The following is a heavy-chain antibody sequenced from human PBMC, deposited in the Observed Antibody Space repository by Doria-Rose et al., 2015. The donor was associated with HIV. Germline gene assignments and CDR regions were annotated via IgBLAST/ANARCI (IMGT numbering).Heavy chain of an antibody. V-gene: IGHV4-59*01. Sequence: QVQLQESGPGLVKPSETLSLTCSVSGGSISHYYWSWIRQPPGKGLEYIGDICYTGSTNYSSSLKSRVFISIDTSKNKFSLRLSSVTAADTAVYYCARVLSGTYDYWGQGTLVTVSS. CDR2: ICYTGST. CDR3: ARVLSGTYDY. D-gene: IGHD1-26*01. CDR1: GGSISHYY. J-gene: IGHJ4*02.